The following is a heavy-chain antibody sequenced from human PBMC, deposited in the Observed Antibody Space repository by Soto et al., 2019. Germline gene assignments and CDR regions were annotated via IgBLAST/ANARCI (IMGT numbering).Heavy chain of an antibody. D-gene: IGHD3-10*01. CDR2: FFYSGKS. CDR1: GGSISTSSSTYY. CDR3: ARHRYYDGSGSYLLGMDV. Sequence: SETLSLTCSVSGGSISTSSSTYYWGWMRQPPGKGLEWIASFFYSGKSFYNPSLKSRVTMSVDTSKNQFSLKLSSVTAADTAVYYCARHRYYDGSGSYLLGMDVWGQGTTVTVSS. J-gene: IGHJ6*02. V-gene: IGHV4-39*01.